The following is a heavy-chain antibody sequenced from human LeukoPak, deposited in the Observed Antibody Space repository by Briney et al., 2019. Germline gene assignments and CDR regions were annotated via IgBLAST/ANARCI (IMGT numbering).Heavy chain of an antibody. J-gene: IGHJ4*02. CDR3: ARYGMKKFFDY. Sequence: SETLSLTCTVSGGSISGYYWSWIRQPPGKGLEWIGYIYYSGSTNYNPSLKSRVTMSVDTSTNQFSLKLSSVTAADTAMYYCARYGMKKFFDYWGQGILVTVSS. V-gene: IGHV4-59*01. CDR2: IYYSGST. D-gene: IGHD4-17*01. CDR1: GGSISGYY.